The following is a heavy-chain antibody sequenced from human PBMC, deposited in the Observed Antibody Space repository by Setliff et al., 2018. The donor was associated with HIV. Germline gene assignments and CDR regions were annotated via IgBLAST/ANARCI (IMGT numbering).Heavy chain of an antibody. CDR3: ARGGGVYNWFDP. J-gene: IGHJ5*02. D-gene: IGHD3-10*01. V-gene: IGHV4-61*02. CDR2: IYIRGGT. Sequence: SETLSLTCTVSGGSISSDDYFWTWIRQPAGKGLEWIGRIYIRGGTSYSPSLKSRATISLDTSKNQFSLKLTSVTAADTALYYCARGGGVYNWFDPWGQGTLVTVSS. CDR1: GGSISSDDYF.